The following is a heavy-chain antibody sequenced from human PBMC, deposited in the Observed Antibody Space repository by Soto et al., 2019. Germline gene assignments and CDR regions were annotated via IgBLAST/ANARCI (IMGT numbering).Heavy chain of an antibody. CDR3: ARGWGYDSNDYYYAY. Sequence: QVQLVQSGAEVRKPGSSVKVSCKASGGTFSRHAISWVRQAPGQGLEWVGGIIPIFGTANHAQKFQGRVTIIADESTSTVDMELSSLRSEDTAMYYCARGWGYDSNDYYYAYWGQGTLVIVSS. CDR1: GGTFSRHA. V-gene: IGHV1-69*01. D-gene: IGHD3-22*01. J-gene: IGHJ4*02. CDR2: IIPIFGTA.